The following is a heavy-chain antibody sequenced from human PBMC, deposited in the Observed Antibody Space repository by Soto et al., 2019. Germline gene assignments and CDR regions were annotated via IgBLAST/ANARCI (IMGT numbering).Heavy chain of an antibody. D-gene: IGHD3-22*01. CDR1: GYSFTSYW. V-gene: IGHV5-51*01. CDR3: ARLAYYYDSSGYYYFDY. Sequence: GQSLKISSKGSGYSFTSYWIGWVRKMPGKGLEWMGIIYPGDSDTRYSPSFQGQVTISADKSISTAYLQWSSLKASDTAMYYCARLAYYYDSSGYYYFDYWGQGTLVTVSS. CDR2: IYPGDSDT. J-gene: IGHJ4*02.